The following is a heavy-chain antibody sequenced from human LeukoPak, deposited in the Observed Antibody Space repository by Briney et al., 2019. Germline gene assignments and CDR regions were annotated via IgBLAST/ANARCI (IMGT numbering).Heavy chain of an antibody. V-gene: IGHV3-21*01. CDR1: GFTFRNYN. CDR2: INSSSGYI. J-gene: IGHJ6*03. Sequence: GGSLRLSCAASGFTFRNYNMNCVRQAPGKWLDWVSSINSSSGYIYYADSVKGRFTISRDNAKNSLYLQMNSLRAEDTAVYYCARDATMVPLYYYYYMDVWGKGTTVTVSS. CDR3: ARDATMVPLYYYYYMDV. D-gene: IGHD3-10*01.